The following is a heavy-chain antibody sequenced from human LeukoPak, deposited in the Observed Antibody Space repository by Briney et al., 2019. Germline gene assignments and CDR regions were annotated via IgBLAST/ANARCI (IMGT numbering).Heavy chain of an antibody. J-gene: IGHJ4*02. Sequence: GGSLRLSCTGSGFTFGDYAMSWVRQAPGKGLEWISYIGIDSGNTNYADSVKGRFTISGDKAKNSLYLQMNSLRVEDTAVYYCARDYKYAFDNWGQGTLVTVSS. V-gene: IGHV3-11*06. D-gene: IGHD5-24*01. CDR3: ARDYKYAFDN. CDR1: GFTFGDYA. CDR2: IGIDSGNT.